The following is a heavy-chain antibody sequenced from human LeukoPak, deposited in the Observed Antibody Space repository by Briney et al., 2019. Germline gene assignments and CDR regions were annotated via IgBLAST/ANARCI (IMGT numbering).Heavy chain of an antibody. Sequence: GGSLRLSCAASGFTFSSYAMSWVRQAPGKGLEWVSAISGSGGSTYYADSVKGRFTISRDNSKNTLYLQMNGLRAEDTAVYYCATAPDYALEYWGQGALVTVSS. J-gene: IGHJ4*02. CDR3: ATAPDYALEY. CDR1: GFTFSSYA. V-gene: IGHV3-23*01. D-gene: IGHD4-17*01. CDR2: ISGSGGST.